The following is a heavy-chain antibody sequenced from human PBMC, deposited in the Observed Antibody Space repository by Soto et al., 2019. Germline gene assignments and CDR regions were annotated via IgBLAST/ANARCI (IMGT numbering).Heavy chain of an antibody. CDR3: ARDTRSGSNYYYGMDV. D-gene: IGHD3-10*01. Sequence: GGSLRLSCAASGFTFSSYAMHWVRQAPGKGLEWVAVISYDGSNKYYADSVKGRFTISRDNSKNTLYLQMNSLRAEDTAVYYCARDTRSGSNYYYGMDVWGQGTTVTVSS. J-gene: IGHJ6*02. V-gene: IGHV3-30-3*01. CDR1: GFTFSSYA. CDR2: ISYDGSNK.